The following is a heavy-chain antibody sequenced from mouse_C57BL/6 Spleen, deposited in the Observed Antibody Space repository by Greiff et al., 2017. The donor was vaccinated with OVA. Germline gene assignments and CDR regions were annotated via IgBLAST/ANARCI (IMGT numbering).Heavy chain of an antibody. D-gene: IGHD2-5*01. CDR3: TGGYSNYVQAWFAY. CDR2: IRLKSDNYAT. CDR1: GFTFSNYW. Sequence: EVKLQESGGGLVQPGGSMKLSCVASGFTFSNYWMNWVRQSPEKGLEWVAQIRLKSDNYATHYAESVKGRFTISRDDSKSSVYLQMNNLRAEDTGIYYCTGGYSNYVQAWFAYWGQGTLVTVSA. J-gene: IGHJ3*01. V-gene: IGHV6-3*01.